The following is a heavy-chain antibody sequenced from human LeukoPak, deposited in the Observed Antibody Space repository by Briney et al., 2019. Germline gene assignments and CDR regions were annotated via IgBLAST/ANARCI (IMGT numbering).Heavy chain of an antibody. CDR1: GFTFSSYG. Sequence: GGSLRLSCAASGFTFSSYGIHWVRQAPGKGLEWVAVISYDGSNKYYADSVKGRFTISRDNSKNTLDLQINSLRDEDMAVYYCAKDVRWQLLPYYYFDYWGQGTLVTVSS. D-gene: IGHD2-15*01. V-gene: IGHV3-30*18. J-gene: IGHJ4*02. CDR3: AKDVRWQLLPYYYFDY. CDR2: ISYDGSNK.